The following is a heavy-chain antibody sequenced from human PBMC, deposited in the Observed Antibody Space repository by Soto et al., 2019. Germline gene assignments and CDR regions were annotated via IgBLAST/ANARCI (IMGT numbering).Heavy chain of an antibody. D-gene: IGHD3-22*01. V-gene: IGHV4-34*01. Sequence: PSETLSLTCAVYGGSFSGYYWSWIRQPPGKGLEWIGEINHSGSTNYNPSLKSRVTISVDTSKNQFSLKLSSVTAADTAVYYCVSCRAVSFLSDSSGFDYWGQGTLVTVSS. CDR2: INHSGST. CDR3: VSCRAVSFLSDSSGFDY. CDR1: GGSFSGYY. J-gene: IGHJ4*02.